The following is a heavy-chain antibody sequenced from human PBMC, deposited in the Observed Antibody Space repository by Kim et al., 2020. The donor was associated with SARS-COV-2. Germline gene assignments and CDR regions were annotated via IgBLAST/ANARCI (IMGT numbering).Heavy chain of an antibody. D-gene: IGHD2-15*01. CDR3: ARYCSGGSCYDSGFDY. V-gene: IGHV4-39*02. CDR1: GGSINSRTYY. J-gene: IGHJ4*02. CDR2: IYYSGRT. Sequence: SETLSLTCTVSGGSINSRTYYWGWLRQPPGKGLDWIGNIYYSGRTLYNPSLKSRVTISVDTSKNHFSLKVNSVTGADTAVYYCARYCSGGSCYDSGFDYWGQGTLVTVSS.